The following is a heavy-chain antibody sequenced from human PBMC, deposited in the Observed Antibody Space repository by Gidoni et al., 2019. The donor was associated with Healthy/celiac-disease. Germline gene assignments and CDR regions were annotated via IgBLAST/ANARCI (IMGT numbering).Heavy chain of an antibody. CDR2: INPSGGST. Sequence: QVQLVQSGAEVKKPGASVKVSCQASGYTFTSYYMHWVRQAPGQGLEWMGIINPSGGSTSYAQKFQGRVTMTRDTSTSTVYMELSSLRSEDTAVYYCARERKQPRGMDVWGKGTTVTVSS. D-gene: IGHD6-13*01. J-gene: IGHJ6*04. V-gene: IGHV1-46*01. CDR3: ARERKQPRGMDV. CDR1: GYTFTSYY.